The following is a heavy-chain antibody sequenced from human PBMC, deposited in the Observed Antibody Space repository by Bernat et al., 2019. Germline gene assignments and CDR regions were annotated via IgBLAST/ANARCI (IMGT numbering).Heavy chain of an antibody. CDR1: GFTFSTYE. J-gene: IGHJ4*02. CDR2: ISSSGSSI. V-gene: IGHV3-48*03. CDR3: ATLYGDFPPY. D-gene: IGHD4-17*01. Sequence: EVQLVESGGGLVQPGGSLRLSCAASGFTFSTYEMIWVRQAPGKGLEWVSYISSSGSSIYYADSVKGRFIISRDNAKNSLYLQMNSLRAEDTAIYYCATLYGDFPPYWGQGTLVTVSS.